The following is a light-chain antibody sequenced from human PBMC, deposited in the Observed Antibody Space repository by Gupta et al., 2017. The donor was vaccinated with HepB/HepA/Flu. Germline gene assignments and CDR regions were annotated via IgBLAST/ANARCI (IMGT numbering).Light chain of an antibody. CDR1: QSISSY. V-gene: IGKV1-39*01. J-gene: IGKJ2*01. CDR2: AAS. Sequence: GDRLTITCRVSQSISSYLHWYQQKPGKAPKLLIYAASSLQSGVPSRFSGSGSGTDFTLTISSLQPEEFATYYCQQGDSTPYTFGQGTKLEIE. CDR3: QQGDSTPYT.